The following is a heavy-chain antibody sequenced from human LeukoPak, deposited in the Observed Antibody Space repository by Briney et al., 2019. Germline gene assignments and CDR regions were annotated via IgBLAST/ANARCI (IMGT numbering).Heavy chain of an antibody. CDR3: ATLYSVQGRDAFDI. V-gene: IGHV1-24*01. CDR2: FDPEDGET. Sequence: GGSLRLSCAASGFTFSSYAMSWVRQAPGKGLEWMGGFDPEDGETIYAQKFQGRVTMTEDTSTDTAYMELSSLRSEDTAVYYCATLYSVQGRDAFDIWGQGTMVTVSS. J-gene: IGHJ3*02. D-gene: IGHD3-10*01. CDR1: GFTFSSYA.